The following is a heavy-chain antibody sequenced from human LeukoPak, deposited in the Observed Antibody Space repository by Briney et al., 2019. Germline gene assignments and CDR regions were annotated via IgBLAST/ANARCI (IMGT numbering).Heavy chain of an antibody. CDR2: VNHSGST. J-gene: IGHJ4*02. CDR1: GESFSAYY. CDR3: ARGRYLPLYFDY. Sequence: PSETLSLTCAVYGESFSAYYWSWIRQPPGTGLEWIGEVNHSGSTNYNPSLKSRLTMSIDTSKNQFFLRLSSVTAADTAVYYCARGRYLPLYFDYWGQGTLVTVSS. V-gene: IGHV4-34*01. D-gene: IGHD3-16*02.